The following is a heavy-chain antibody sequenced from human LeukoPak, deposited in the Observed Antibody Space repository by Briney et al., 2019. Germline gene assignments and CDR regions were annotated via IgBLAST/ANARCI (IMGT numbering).Heavy chain of an antibody. Sequence: PGGSLRLSCAASGFTFSSYWMHWVRRAPGKGLVWVSRINSDGSSTSYADSVKGRFTISRDNAKNTLYLQMNSLRAEGTAVYYCARALRTTRPFDYWGQGTLVTVSS. J-gene: IGHJ4*02. CDR2: INSDGSST. V-gene: IGHV3-74*01. CDR1: GFTFSSYW. D-gene: IGHD1-26*01. CDR3: ARALRTTRPFDY.